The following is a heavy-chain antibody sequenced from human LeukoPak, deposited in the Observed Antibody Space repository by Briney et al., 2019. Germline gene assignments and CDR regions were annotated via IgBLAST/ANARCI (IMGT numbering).Heavy chain of an antibody. CDR2: ISSSSSYI. J-gene: IGHJ6*03. Sequence: PGGSLRLSCAASGFTFSSYSMNWVRQAPGKGLEWVSSISSSSSYIYYADSVKGRFTISRDNAKNSLYLQMNSLRAEDTAVYYCARDPRLYYYYMDVWGKGTTVTVSS. CDR1: GFTFSSYS. V-gene: IGHV3-21*01. CDR3: ARDPRLYYYYMDV.